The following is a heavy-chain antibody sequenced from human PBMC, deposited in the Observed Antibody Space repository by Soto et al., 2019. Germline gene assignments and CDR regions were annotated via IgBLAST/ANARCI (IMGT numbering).Heavy chain of an antibody. CDR2: ITSSGSAI. V-gene: IGHV3-48*01. D-gene: IGHD5-12*01. CDR3: ARGYSGYVQSGLES. Sequence: EVQLVESGGVLVQHVGSLRLSCEASGFTLSSYSMNWVRQAPGKGLQWVSFITSSGSAIYYADSVMGRFTISRDNAKNSLHLQMNSLRAEDTAVYYCARGYSGYVQSGLESWGHGTRVPVSS. CDR1: GFTLSSYS. J-gene: IGHJ5*01.